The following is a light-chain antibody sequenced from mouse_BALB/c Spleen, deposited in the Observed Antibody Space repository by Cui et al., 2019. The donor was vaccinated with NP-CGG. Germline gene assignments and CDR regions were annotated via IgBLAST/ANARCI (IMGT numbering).Light chain of an antibody. J-gene: IGLJ1*01. CDR2: GTN. V-gene: IGLV1*01. CDR1: TGAVTTSNY. Sequence: AVFTQESALTTSPGETVTLTCRSSTGAVTTSNYANWVQEKPDHLFTGLIGGTNNRAPGVPARFSGSLIGDKAALTITGAQTEDEAIYFYALWYSNHWVFGGGTKLTVL. CDR3: ALWYSNHWV.